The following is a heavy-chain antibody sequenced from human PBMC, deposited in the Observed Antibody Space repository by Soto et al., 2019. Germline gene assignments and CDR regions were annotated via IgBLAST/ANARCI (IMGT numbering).Heavy chain of an antibody. D-gene: IGHD2-2*01. J-gene: IGHJ5*02. CDR3: ARGRVVVPAAVMFNCLDP. Sequence: PSETLSLTCATSGAPITWGDYSWNWIRQAPGKGLEWIGYIFHGGSTYYNPSLRSRVTISVDRSRTQFSLKMSSVTAADTAVYYCARGRVVVPAAVMFNCLDPWGQGTLVTVS. CDR1: GAPITWGDYS. CDR2: IFHGGST. V-gene: IGHV4-30-2*01.